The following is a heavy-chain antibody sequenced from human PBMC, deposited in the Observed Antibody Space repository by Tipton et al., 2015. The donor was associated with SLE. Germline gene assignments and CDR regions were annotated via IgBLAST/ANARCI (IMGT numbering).Heavy chain of an antibody. Sequence: LSLTCTVSGVSISCLYWSWVRPPPGKGLEWIWYIYYSGGTNYNPSLKSRVTISVDTSKNQFSLTLTSVTAADTAVYYCARLERSGHDLPEGYWGPGTLVTVSS. CDR3: ARLERSGHDLPEGY. CDR1: GVSISCLY. V-gene: IGHV4-59*11. CDR2: IYYSGGT. J-gene: IGHJ4*02. D-gene: IGHD5-12*01.